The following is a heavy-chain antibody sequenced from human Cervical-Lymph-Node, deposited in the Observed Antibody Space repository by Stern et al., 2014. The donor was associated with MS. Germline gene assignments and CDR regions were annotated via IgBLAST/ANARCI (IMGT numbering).Heavy chain of an antibody. J-gene: IGHJ4*02. Sequence: EVQLVESGPEVKRPGESLKISCQASGYTFTSYWIGWVRQMPGKGLEWIAIIFPGGSDIRYSPSFQGQVTISADKSSSTAYLQWNNLKASDTAIYYCARLNDYYDSSGYGDYWGQGTLVTVSS. CDR1: GYTFTSYW. CDR2: IFPGGSDI. D-gene: IGHD3-22*01. V-gene: IGHV5-51*01. CDR3: ARLNDYYDSSGYGDY.